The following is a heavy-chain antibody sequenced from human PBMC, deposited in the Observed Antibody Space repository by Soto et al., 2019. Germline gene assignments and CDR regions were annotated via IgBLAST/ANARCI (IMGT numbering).Heavy chain of an antibody. D-gene: IGHD3-10*01. CDR2: GSGDST. Sequence: GSGDSTYYADSVKGRFTISRDNSKNTLYLQMNSLRAEDTAVYYCAKRASGSYFAYWGQGTLVTVSA. V-gene: IGHV3-23*01. CDR3: AKRASGSYFAY. J-gene: IGHJ4*02.